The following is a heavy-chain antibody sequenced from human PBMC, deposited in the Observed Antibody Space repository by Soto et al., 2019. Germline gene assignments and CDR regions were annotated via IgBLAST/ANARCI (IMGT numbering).Heavy chain of an antibody. J-gene: IGHJ6*02. V-gene: IGHV1-69*12. D-gene: IGHD5-18*01. CDR2: IIPIFGTA. CDR1: GGTFSSYA. CDR3: ASRIVDTAMVTSYYYYGMDV. Sequence: VLLVQSGAEVKKPGSSVKVSCKASGGTFSSYAISWVRQAPGQGLEWMGGIIPIFGTANYAQKFQGRVTITASESTSTAYMELSSLRSEDTAVYYCASRIVDTAMVTSYYYYGMDVWGQGTTVTVSS.